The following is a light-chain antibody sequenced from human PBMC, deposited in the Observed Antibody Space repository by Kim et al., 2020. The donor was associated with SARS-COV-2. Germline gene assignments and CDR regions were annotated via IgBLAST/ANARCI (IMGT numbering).Light chain of an antibody. CDR2: SND. V-gene: IGLV1-44*01. CDR3: AAWDDSLNGSG. J-gene: IGLJ3*02. Sequence: QRVTISWSGSRSNIGSNVVNWYQQLPGTAPKLLIYSNDYRPQRVPDRFSGSKSGTSASLDISGLQSEDEADYYCAAWDDSLNGSGFGGGTKVTV. CDR1: RSNIGSNV.